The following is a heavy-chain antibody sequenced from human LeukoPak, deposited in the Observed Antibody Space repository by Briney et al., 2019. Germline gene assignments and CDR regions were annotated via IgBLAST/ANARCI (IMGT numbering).Heavy chain of an antibody. D-gene: IGHD3/OR15-3a*01. CDR2: IIPIFGTA. V-gene: IGHV1-69*01. CDR3: ARLDKAGIFDY. CDR1: GGTFSSYA. Sequence: SVKVSCDASGGTFSSYAISWVRQPPGQGLEWMGGIIPIFGTANYAQKFQGRVTITADESTSTAYMELSSLRSEDTAVYYCARLDKAGIFDYWGQGTLVTVSS. J-gene: IGHJ4*02.